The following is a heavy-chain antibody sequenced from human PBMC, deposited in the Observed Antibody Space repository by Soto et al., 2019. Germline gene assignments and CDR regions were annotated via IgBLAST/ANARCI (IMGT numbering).Heavy chain of an antibody. CDR1: GYTFSDYY. D-gene: IGHD2-15*01. CDR2: INANSGGT. CDR3: ARLPPPTYCSGSTCSGY. Sequence: ASVKVSCKASGYTFSDYYMHWVRQAPGQGLEWMGWINANSGGTTYAQKFQGRVTMTRDTSTSTAYMELSRLSSDDTAIYYCARLPPPTYCSGSTCSGYWGQGTLVTVSS. J-gene: IGHJ4*02. V-gene: IGHV1-2*02.